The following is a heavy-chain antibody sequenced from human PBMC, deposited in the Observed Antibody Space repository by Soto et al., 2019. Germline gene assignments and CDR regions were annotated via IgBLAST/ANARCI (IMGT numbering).Heavy chain of an antibody. J-gene: IGHJ4*02. Sequence: QITLKESGPTLVKPTQTLTLTCTFFGFSLSTSGVGVGWVRQPPGKALEWLALIYWDDDRRHSPSLKSRLTITKDTSKHQVVLIMTNMDPVDTATYYCAHRTVARPGVFDYWGQGTLVTVSS. D-gene: IGHD3-10*01. CDR1: GFSLSTSGVG. CDR2: IYWDDDR. CDR3: AHRTVARPGVFDY. V-gene: IGHV2-5*02.